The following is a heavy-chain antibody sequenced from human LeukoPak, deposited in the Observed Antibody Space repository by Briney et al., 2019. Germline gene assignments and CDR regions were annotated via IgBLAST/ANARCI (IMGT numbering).Heavy chain of an antibody. D-gene: IGHD3-9*01. CDR2: ISSDGGST. CDR3: VKDFGWSIGDY. Sequence: GGSLRLSCSASGFIFGGYAMHWVRQAPGKGLENVSGISSDGGSTYYADSVKGRFTISRDNSKNTVYLQMSSLRAEDTAVYYCVKDFGWSIGDYWGQGTLVTVSS. CDR1: GFIFGGYA. V-gene: IGHV3-64D*06. J-gene: IGHJ4*02.